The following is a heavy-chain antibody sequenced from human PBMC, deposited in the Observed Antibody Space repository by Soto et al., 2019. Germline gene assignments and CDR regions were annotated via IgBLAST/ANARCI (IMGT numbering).Heavy chain of an antibody. CDR2: ISGSGDRT. V-gene: IGHV3-23*01. CDR3: VKDNGGYPSTAPH. CDR1: GITISNYP. D-gene: IGHD4-17*01. Sequence: EVQLLESGGGLVQPGGSLRLSCAASGITISNYPMSWVRQAPGKGLDWVSGISGSGDRTYYADSAKGRFTISKDISRYLLSLQLDSLGVEDTAVYFCVKDNGGYPSTAPHWGQGTLVTVSS. J-gene: IGHJ4*02.